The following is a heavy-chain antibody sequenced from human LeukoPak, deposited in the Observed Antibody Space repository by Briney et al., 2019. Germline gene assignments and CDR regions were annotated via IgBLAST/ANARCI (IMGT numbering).Heavy chain of an antibody. CDR3: ARHHIFCTSATCYFDY. Sequence: GGSLRLSCATSGFTFSTYWMTWVRQAPGKGLEWVANIKEDGSEKFYVDSVEGRFTISRDSAKNSLYLQMDSLSAEDTAVYYCARHHIFCTSATCYFDYWGQGILVTVSS. CDR1: GFTFSTYW. J-gene: IGHJ4*02. D-gene: IGHD2-2*01. CDR2: IKEDGSEK. V-gene: IGHV3-7*03.